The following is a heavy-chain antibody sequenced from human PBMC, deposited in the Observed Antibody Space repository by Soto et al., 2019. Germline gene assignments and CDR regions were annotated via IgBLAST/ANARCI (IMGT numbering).Heavy chain of an antibody. Sequence: SETLSLTCAVYGGSFSGYYWSWIRQPPGKGLEWIGEINHSGSTNYNPSLKSRVTISVDTSKNQFSLKLSSVTAADTAVYYCARGVLWFRNGMDVWGQGTTVTVSS. V-gene: IGHV4-34*01. J-gene: IGHJ6*02. CDR2: INHSGST. CDR1: GGSFSGYY. D-gene: IGHD5-18*01. CDR3: ARGVLWFRNGMDV.